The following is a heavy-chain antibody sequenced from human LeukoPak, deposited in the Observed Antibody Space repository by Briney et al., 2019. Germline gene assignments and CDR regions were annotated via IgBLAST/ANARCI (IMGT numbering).Heavy chain of an antibody. V-gene: IGHV4-34*01. J-gene: IGHJ5*02. CDR2: MNHSGST. CDR3: ARGRVQENLFSRFNYFDP. D-gene: IGHD1-1*01. Sequence: PPETPSPTRALYGGSPGYYYWTTIRQPPRTGREWIGEMNHSGSTNYKPYLKSRVTISVDAAKNQFYLKLSSLTAADTAVYYCARGRVQENLFSRFNYFDPWGQGTPVTVSS. CDR1: GGSPGYYY.